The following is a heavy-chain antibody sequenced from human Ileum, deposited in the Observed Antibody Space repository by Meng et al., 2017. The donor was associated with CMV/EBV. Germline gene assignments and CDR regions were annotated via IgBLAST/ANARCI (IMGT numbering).Heavy chain of an antibody. CDR2: ISSDGGIK. J-gene: IGHJ4*02. D-gene: IGHD1-26*01. CDR1: GLTFSIYA. CDR3: ASSQSGSYEAYLDY. V-gene: IGHV3-30-3*01. Sequence: QVQLVESGGGVVQPGRSLRRPCAASGLTFSIYAMHWVRQAPGKGLEWLAVISSDGGIKIYADSVKGRFTTSRDNSKNTVSLQMDSLRGEDTAVYYCASSQSGSYEAYLDYWGQGTLVTVSS.